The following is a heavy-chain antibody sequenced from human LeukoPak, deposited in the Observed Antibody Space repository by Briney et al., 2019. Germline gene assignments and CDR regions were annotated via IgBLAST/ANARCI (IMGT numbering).Heavy chain of an antibody. V-gene: IGHV4-34*01. D-gene: IGHD6-13*01. CDR3: ARGRIAAAVRCWFDP. CDR2: INHSGGT. Sequence: PSETLSLTCAVYGGSFSGYYWSWIRQPPGKGLEWIGEINHSGGTNYNPSLKSRVTISVDTSKNQFSLKLSCVTAADTAVYYCARGRIAAAVRCWFDPWGQGTLVTVSS. CDR1: GGSFSGYY. J-gene: IGHJ5*02.